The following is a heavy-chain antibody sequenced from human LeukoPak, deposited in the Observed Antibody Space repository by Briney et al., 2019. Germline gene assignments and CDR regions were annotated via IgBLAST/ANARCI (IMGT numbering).Heavy chain of an antibody. CDR3: AREWQLRLFDY. CDR2: ISYDGSNK. V-gene: IGHV3-30-3*01. J-gene: IGHJ4*02. Sequence: PGGSLRLSCAASGFTFSHYPMHWVRQAPGKGLEWVAVISYDGSNKNYADSVEGRFTISRDNTLHLQMNSLRVEDTAVYYCAREWQLRLFDYWGQGTLVTVSS. D-gene: IGHD1-26*01. CDR1: GFTFSHYP.